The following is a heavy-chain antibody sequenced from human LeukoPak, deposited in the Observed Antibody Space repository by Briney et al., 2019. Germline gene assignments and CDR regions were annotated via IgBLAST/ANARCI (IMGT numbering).Heavy chain of an antibody. Sequence: ASVKVSCKASGYTFTSYGISWVRQAPGQGLEWMGWISAYNGNTNYAQKLQGRVTMTTDTSTSTAYMELRSLRSDDTAVYYCARVGIQLWLDPTFDYWGQGTLVTVSS. D-gene: IGHD5-18*01. CDR2: ISAYNGNT. J-gene: IGHJ4*02. CDR1: GYTFTSYG. V-gene: IGHV1-18*04. CDR3: ARVGIQLWLDPTFDY.